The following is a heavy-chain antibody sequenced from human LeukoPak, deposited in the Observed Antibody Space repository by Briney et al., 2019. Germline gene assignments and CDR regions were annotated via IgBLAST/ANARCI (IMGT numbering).Heavy chain of an antibody. V-gene: IGHV4-30-2*01. CDR2: IYHSGST. CDR1: GDSSSSGDYF. D-gene: IGHD3-10*01. CDR3: ARASGDY. J-gene: IGHJ4*02. Sequence: SETLSLTCTVSGDSSSSGDYFWSWIRQPPGKGLEWIGYIYHSGSTYYNPSLKSRVTISVDRSKNQFSLKLSSVTAADTAVYYCARASGDYWGQGTLVTVSS.